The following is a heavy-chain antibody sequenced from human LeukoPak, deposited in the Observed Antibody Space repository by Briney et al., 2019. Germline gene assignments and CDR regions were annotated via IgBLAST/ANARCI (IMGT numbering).Heavy chain of an antibody. CDR3: ASRVYGLGSFNY. Sequence: SETLSLTCTVSGDSISSTSYYWVWIRQPPGKGLEWIGSIYNSGTTYYNPSLKSRVTISVDTSKNQFSLKVSSVTAADTAVYYCASRVYGLGSFNYWGQGTLVTVSS. CDR1: GDSISSTSYY. CDR2: IYNSGTT. V-gene: IGHV4-39*01. D-gene: IGHD3-10*01. J-gene: IGHJ4*01.